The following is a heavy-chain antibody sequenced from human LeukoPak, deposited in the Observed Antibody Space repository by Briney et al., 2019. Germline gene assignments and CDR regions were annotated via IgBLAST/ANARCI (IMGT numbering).Heavy chain of an antibody. CDR2: IRGTPYGGTT. V-gene: IGHV3-49*04. CDR3: SGTLGELSFYDY. D-gene: IGHD3-16*02. Sequence: GGSLRLSCTASGFTFGGYAVSWVRQAPGKGLEWVGFIRGTPYGGTTEYAASVKGRFTISRDDSKSIAHLQLNSLKTEDTAVYYCSGTLGELSFYDYWGQGTLVTVSS. CDR1: GFTFGGYA. J-gene: IGHJ4*02.